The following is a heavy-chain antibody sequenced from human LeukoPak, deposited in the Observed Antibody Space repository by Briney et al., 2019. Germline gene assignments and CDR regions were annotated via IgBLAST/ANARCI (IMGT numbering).Heavy chain of an antibody. V-gene: IGHV4-39*07. CDR3: ARWALKQWLEDY. Sequence: PSETLSLTCTVSGGSISSSSYYWGWIRQPPGTGLEWIGSIYYSGSTYYNPSLKSRVTISVDTSKNQFSLKLSSVTAADTAVYYCARWALKQWLEDYWGQGTLVTVSS. CDR1: GGSISSSSYY. J-gene: IGHJ4*02. CDR2: IYYSGST. D-gene: IGHD6-19*01.